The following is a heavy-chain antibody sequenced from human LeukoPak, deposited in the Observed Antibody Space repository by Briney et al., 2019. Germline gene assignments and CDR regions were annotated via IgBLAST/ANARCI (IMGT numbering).Heavy chain of an antibody. V-gene: IGHV4-34*01. Sequence: SETLSLTCTVSGGFISSYYWSWIRQPPGKGLEWIGEINHSGSTNYNPSLKSRVTISVDTSKNQFSLKLSSVTAADTAVYYCARNFHYYDSSGYYYWGQGTLVTVSS. CDR2: INHSGST. CDR3: ARNFHYYDSSGYYY. J-gene: IGHJ4*02. CDR1: GGFISSYY. D-gene: IGHD3-22*01.